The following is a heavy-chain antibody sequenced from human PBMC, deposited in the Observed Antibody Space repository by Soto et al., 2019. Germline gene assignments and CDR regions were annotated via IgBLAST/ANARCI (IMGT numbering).Heavy chain of an antibody. CDR1: GYSFTSYW. D-gene: IGHD3-22*01. J-gene: IGHJ4*02. CDR3: ARPSPSGYYYDSSGQIDPWVY. V-gene: IGHV5-51*01. CDR2: IYPGDSDT. Sequence: GESLKISCKGSGYSFTSYWIGWVRQMPGKGLEWMGIIYPGDSDTRYSPSFQGQVTISADKSISTAYLQWSSLKASDTAMYYCARPSPSGYYYDSSGQIDPWVYWGQGTLVTVSS.